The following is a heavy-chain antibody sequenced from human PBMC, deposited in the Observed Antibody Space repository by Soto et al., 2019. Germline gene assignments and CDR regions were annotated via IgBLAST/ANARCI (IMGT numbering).Heavy chain of an antibody. Sequence: ASVKVSCKASGYTFTSYYMHWLRQAPGQGLEWMGIINPSGGSTSYAQKFQGRVTMTRDTSTSTVYMELSSLRSEDTAVYYCARDPPVDPRGVPAAIGYYYYGMDVWGQGTTVTVSS. D-gene: IGHD2-2*01. J-gene: IGHJ6*02. CDR1: GYTFTSYY. CDR2: INPSGGST. V-gene: IGHV1-46*01. CDR3: ARDPPVDPRGVPAAIGYYYYGMDV.